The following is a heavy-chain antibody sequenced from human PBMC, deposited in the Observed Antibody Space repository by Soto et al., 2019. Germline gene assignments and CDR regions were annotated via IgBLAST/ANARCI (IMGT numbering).Heavy chain of an antibody. CDR3: VREGRGSFDF. CDR1: GFIFTNYA. D-gene: IGHD5-12*01. CDR2: IGGRGNSA. Sequence: PRGSLRLSCAASGFIFTNYAMNWVRQAPGKGLEWVSVIGGRGNSAYYADSVQGRFTISRDNSKNTLSLQMSSLTADDTAIYDCVREGRGSFDFWGRGTMVTVS. J-gene: IGHJ3*01. V-gene: IGHV3-23*01.